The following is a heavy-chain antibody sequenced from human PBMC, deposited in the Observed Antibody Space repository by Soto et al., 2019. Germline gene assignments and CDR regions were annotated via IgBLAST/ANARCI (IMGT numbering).Heavy chain of an antibody. D-gene: IGHD2-2*01. Sequence: SVKVSCKASGGTFSSYAISWVRQAPGQGLEWMGGIIPIFGTANYAQKFQGRVTITADESTSTAYMELSSLRSEDTAVYYCARDNGVVGPAAPYYYGMDVWGQGTTVTVSS. CDR1: GGTFSSYA. V-gene: IGHV1-69*13. CDR2: IIPIFGTA. CDR3: ARDNGVVGPAAPYYYGMDV. J-gene: IGHJ6*02.